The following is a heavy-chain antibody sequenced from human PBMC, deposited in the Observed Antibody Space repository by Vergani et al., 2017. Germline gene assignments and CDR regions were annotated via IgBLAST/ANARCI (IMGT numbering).Heavy chain of an antibody. CDR3: AKYKFGEFFDY. J-gene: IGHJ4*02. CDR2: IYHSGST. V-gene: IGHV4-38-2*01. Sequence: QVQLQESGPGLVKPSETLSLTCAVSGYSISSGYYWGWIRQPPGKGLEWIGSIYHSGSTYSNPSLKSRVTISVDTSKNQFSLKLSSVTAADTAVYYCAKYKFGEFFDYWGQGTLVTVSS. CDR1: GYSISSGYY. D-gene: IGHD3-10*01.